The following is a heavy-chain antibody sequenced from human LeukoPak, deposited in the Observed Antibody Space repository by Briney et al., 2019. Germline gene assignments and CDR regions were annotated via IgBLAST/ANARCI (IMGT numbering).Heavy chain of an antibody. Sequence: SETLSLTCTVSGGSISSYYWSWIRQPPGKGLEWIGYIYYSGSTNYNPSLKSRVTISVDTSKNQFSLKLSSVTAADTAVYHCARAVEGTAMKYHFDFWGQGTLVTVSS. J-gene: IGHJ4*02. CDR1: GGSISSYY. V-gene: IGHV4-59*01. CDR3: ARAVEGTAMKYHFDF. CDR2: IYYSGST. D-gene: IGHD5-18*01.